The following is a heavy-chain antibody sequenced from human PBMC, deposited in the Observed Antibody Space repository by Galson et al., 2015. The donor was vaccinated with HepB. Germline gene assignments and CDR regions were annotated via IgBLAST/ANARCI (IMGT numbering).Heavy chain of an antibody. CDR2: ISGTGGTI. CDR3: ATFMDTSLDVDY. CDR1: GFTFSNYN. V-gene: IGHV3-23*01. D-gene: IGHD5-18*01. Sequence: SLRLSCAASGFTFSNYNMHWVRQAPGKGLEWVSIISGTGGTIFYADSVKGRFTISRDNSKNTLYLRMNSLRAEDTAVYYCATFMDTSLDVDYWGQGTLVTVSS. J-gene: IGHJ4*02.